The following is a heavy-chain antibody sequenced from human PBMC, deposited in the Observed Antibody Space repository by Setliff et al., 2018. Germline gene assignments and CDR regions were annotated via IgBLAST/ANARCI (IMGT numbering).Heavy chain of an antibody. Sequence: ASVKVSCKASGYTFTGYYMHWVRQAPGQGLEWMGWINPNSGGTNYAQKFQGWVTMTRDTSISTAYMELSTLSSEDTAVYYCAREVYDILTGYSYWYFDLWGRGTLVTVSS. V-gene: IGHV1-2*04. CDR2: INPNSGGT. CDR1: GYTFTGYY. D-gene: IGHD3-9*01. CDR3: AREVYDILTGYSYWYFDL. J-gene: IGHJ2*01.